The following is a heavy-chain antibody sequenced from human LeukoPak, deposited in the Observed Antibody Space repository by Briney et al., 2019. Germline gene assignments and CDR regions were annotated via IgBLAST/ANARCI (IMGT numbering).Heavy chain of an antibody. J-gene: IGHJ4*02. CDR2: INPNSGGT. CDR1: GYTFTGYY. D-gene: IGHD6-6*01. Sequence: ASVTVSCKASGYTFTGYYMHWVRQAPGQGLEWMGWINPNSGGTNYAQKFQGRVTMTRDTSISTAYMELSRLRSDDTAVYYCARAQYSSSSPHLYYFDYWGQGTLVTVSS. V-gene: IGHV1-2*02. CDR3: ARAQYSSSSPHLYYFDY.